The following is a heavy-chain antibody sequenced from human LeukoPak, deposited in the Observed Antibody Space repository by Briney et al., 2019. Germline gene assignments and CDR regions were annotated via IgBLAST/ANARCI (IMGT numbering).Heavy chain of an antibody. D-gene: IGHD6-13*01. V-gene: IGHV3-21*01. CDR2: ISSSSSYI. Sequence: GGSLRLSCAASGFTFSSYSMNWVRQAPGKGLEWVSSISSSSSYIYYADSVKGRFTISRDNAKNSLYLQMNSLRAEDTAVYYCVRVIQGINSSWYGSWGQGTLVTVSS. J-gene: IGHJ1*01. CDR3: VRVIQGINSSWYGS. CDR1: GFTFSSYS.